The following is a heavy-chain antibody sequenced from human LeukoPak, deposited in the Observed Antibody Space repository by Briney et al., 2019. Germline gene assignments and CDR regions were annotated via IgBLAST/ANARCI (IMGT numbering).Heavy chain of an antibody. V-gene: IGHV3-33*06. J-gene: IGHJ4*02. CDR3: AKVGPGGSGWYPDY. D-gene: IGHD6-19*01. CDR1: GFTFSSYG. Sequence: GGSLRLSCAASGFTFSSYGMHWVRQAPGKGLEWVAVIWYDGSNKYYADSVKGRFTISRDNSKNTLYLQMNSLRVEDTAVYYCAKVGPGGSGWYPDYWGQGTLVTVSS. CDR2: IWYDGSNK.